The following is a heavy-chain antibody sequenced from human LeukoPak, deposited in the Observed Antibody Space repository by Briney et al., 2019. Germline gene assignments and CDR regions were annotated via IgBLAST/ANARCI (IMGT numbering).Heavy chain of an antibody. V-gene: IGHV3-30*02. CDR3: AKEASAVVSRLELDY. D-gene: IGHD4-23*01. J-gene: IGHJ4*02. Sequence: GGSLRLSCAASGFTFSNYGMHWVRQAPGKALEWVAFIRYDGSKECYTESVKGRFTISRDNSKNTLHLQMNSLSAEDTAVYFCAKEASAVVSRLELDYWGQGTLVTVSS. CDR2: IRYDGSKE. CDR1: GFTFSNYG.